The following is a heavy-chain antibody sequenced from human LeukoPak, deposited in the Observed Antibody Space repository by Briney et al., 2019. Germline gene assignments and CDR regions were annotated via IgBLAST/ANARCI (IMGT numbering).Heavy chain of an antibody. J-gene: IGHJ3*02. CDR2: IYHSGST. CDR1: GYSISSGYY. CDR3: ARDLRGSDAFDI. Sequence: SETLSLTCTVSGYSISSGYYWGWIRQPPGKGLEWIGSIYHSGSTYYNPSLKSRVTISVDTSKNQFSLKLSSVTAADTAVYYCARDLRGSDAFDIWGQGTMVTVSS. V-gene: IGHV4-38-2*02.